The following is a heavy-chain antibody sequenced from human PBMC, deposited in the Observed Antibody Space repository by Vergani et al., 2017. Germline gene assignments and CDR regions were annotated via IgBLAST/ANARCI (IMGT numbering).Heavy chain of an antibody. CDR1: GFTVSSNY. D-gene: IGHD3-10*01. J-gene: IGHJ6*02. Sequence: VQLVESGGGVVQPGRSLRLSCAASGFTVSSNYMSWVRQAPGKGLEWVSVIYSGGSTYYADSVKGRVTISRDDSKNTLYLQMNSLRAEDTAVYYCARDRRDYYGSGKGALFGMDVWGQGTTVTVSS. CDR3: ARDRRDYYGSGKGALFGMDV. CDR2: IYSGGST. V-gene: IGHV3-66*02.